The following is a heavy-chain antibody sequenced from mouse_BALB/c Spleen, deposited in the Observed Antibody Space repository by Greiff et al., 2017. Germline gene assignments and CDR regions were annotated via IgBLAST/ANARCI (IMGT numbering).Heavy chain of an antibody. CDR1: GFTFSSYA. CDR3: ARGGYYGSSYGRDYFDY. V-gene: IGHV5-9-4*01. Sequence: EVQLVESGGGLVKPGGSLKLSCAASGFTFSSYAMSWVRQSPEKRLEWVAEISSGGSYTYYPDTVTGRFTISRDNAKNTLYLEMSSLRSEDTAMYYCARGGYYGSSYGRDYFDYWGQGTTLTVSS. D-gene: IGHD1-1*01. J-gene: IGHJ2*01. CDR2: ISSGGSYT.